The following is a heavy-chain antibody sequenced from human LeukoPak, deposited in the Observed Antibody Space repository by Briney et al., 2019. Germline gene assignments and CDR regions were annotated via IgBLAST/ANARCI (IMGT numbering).Heavy chain of an antibody. V-gene: IGHV1-24*01. J-gene: IGHJ4*02. CDR1: GYTLTELS. CDR3: ATEKDDSSGYCYFDY. CDR2: FDPEDGEI. Sequence: ASVKVSCTVSGYTLTELSMHWVRQAPGKGLDWMGGFDPEDGEIIYAQKFQDRVTMTEDTSTDTAYMELSSLRSDDTAVYYCATEKDDSSGYCYFDYWGQGTLVTVSS. D-gene: IGHD3-22*01.